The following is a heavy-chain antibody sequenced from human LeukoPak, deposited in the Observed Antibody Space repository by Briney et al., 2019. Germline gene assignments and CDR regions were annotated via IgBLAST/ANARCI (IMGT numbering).Heavy chain of an antibody. Sequence: GGSLRLSCAASGFTFSSHSMNWVRQAPGKGLEWVSSISSSSSYIYYADSVKGRFTISRDNAKNSLYLQMNSLRAEDTAVYYCARAGYCSSTSCSEDYFDYWGQGTLVTVSS. J-gene: IGHJ4*02. V-gene: IGHV3-21*01. CDR2: ISSSSSYI. CDR1: GFTFSSHS. CDR3: ARAGYCSSTSCSEDYFDY. D-gene: IGHD2-2*01.